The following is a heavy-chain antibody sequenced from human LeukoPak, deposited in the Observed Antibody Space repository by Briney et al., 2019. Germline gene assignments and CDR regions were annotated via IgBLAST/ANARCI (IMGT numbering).Heavy chain of an antibody. CDR3: AKGGYNFAFDY. V-gene: IGHV3-23*01. J-gene: IGHJ4*02. CDR2: IGDSGGST. Sequence: GGSLRLSCAASRFTFSSFAMSWVRQAPGKGLEWVSSIGDSGGSTYYADSVKGRFTVSRDNSKNTLYLQMNSLRAEDTAVYYCAKGGYNFAFDYWGQGTLVTVSS. CDR1: RFTFSSFA. D-gene: IGHD5-12*01.